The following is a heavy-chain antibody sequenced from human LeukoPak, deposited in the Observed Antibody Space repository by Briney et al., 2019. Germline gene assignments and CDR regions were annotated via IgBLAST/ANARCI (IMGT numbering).Heavy chain of an antibody. D-gene: IGHD3-16*02. V-gene: IGHV4-59*08. CDR1: GGSIGTYY. CDR2: IYVTGST. CDR3: ARHIGGGIEDMNV. J-gene: IGHJ6*03. Sequence: SETLSLTCTVSGGSIGTYYWSWIRQSPGKGLEWIGYIYVTGSTRYNPYLQSRVTISVDTSRDQFFLKMSSVTAADTAVYYCARHIGGGIEDMNVWGKGTKVTVSS.